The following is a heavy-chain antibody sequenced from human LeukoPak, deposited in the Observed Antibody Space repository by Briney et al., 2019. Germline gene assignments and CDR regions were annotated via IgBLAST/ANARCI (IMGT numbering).Heavy chain of an antibody. CDR3: ARGKYYGSGSYFDY. D-gene: IGHD3-10*01. J-gene: IGHJ4*02. V-gene: IGHV4-30-2*01. CDR1: GGSISSGGYS. Sequence: PSQTLSLTCAVSGGSISSGGYSWRWIRQPPGKGLEWIGYIYHSGSTYYSPSLKSRVTISVDRSKNQFSLKLSSVTAADTAVYYCARGKYYGSGSYFDYWGQGTLVTVSS. CDR2: IYHSGST.